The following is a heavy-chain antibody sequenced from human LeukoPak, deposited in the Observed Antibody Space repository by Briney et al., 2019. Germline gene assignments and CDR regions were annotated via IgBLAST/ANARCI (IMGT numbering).Heavy chain of an antibody. V-gene: IGHV1-46*01. CDR2: INPSGGGT. D-gene: IGHD3-9*01. CDR1: GYTFTSYY. Sequence: ASVKVSCKASGYTFTSYYMYWVRQAPGQGLEWMGIINPSGGGTSYAQKFQGRVTITRDMSTSTVYMELSSLRSEDTAVYYCARDTNYDILTGYYTAPPDQNAFDIWGQGTMVTVSS. J-gene: IGHJ3*02. CDR3: ARDTNYDILTGYYTAPPDQNAFDI.